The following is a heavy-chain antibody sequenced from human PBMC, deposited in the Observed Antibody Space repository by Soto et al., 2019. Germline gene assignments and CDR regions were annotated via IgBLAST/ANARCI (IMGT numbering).Heavy chain of an antibody. V-gene: IGHV1-69*01. J-gene: IGHJ6*02. CDR2: IIPIFGTA. CDR1: GGTFSSYA. Sequence: QVQLVQSGAEVKKPGSSVKVSCKASGGTFSSYAISWVRQAPGQGLEWMGGIIPIFGTANYAQKFQGRVTITADESTSTAYMELSSLRYEDTAVYYCARGGDIVVVVAERGMDVWGQGTTVTVSS. CDR3: ARGGDIVVVVAERGMDV. D-gene: IGHD2-15*01.